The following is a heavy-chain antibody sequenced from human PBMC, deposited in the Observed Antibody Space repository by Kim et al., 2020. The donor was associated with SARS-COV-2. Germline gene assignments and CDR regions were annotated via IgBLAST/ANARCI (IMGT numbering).Heavy chain of an antibody. Sequence: GGSLRLSCAASGFTFSSYAMHWVRQAPGKGLEWVAVISYDGSNKYYADSVKGRFTISRDNSKNTLYLQMNSLRAEDTAVYYCARSPGYSYGHYYYYYGM. CDR3: ARSPGYSYGHYYYYYGM. J-gene: IGHJ6*01. CDR1: GFTFSSYA. V-gene: IGHV3-30-3*01. CDR2: ISYDGSNK. D-gene: IGHD5-18*01.